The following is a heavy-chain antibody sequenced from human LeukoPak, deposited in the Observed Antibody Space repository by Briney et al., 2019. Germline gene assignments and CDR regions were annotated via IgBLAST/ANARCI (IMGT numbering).Heavy chain of an antibody. CDR1: GSTFSSYS. Sequence: PGGSLRLSCAASGSTFSSYSMNWVRQTPGKGLEWVSSISSTGTYIYYADSVKGRFTISRDNAKNSLYLQMNSLRAEDTAVYYCAREPTAMILWGQGTLVTVSS. CDR2: ISSTGTYI. D-gene: IGHD5-18*01. V-gene: IGHV3-21*01. CDR3: AREPTAMIL. J-gene: IGHJ4*02.